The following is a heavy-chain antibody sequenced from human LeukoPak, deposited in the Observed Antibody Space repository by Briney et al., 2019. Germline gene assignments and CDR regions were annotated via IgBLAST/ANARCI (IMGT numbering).Heavy chain of an antibody. CDR3: ARFYSSGWQIDY. D-gene: IGHD6-19*01. J-gene: IGHJ4*02. V-gene: IGHV4-39*07. Sequence: SETLSLTCTVSGGSISSSSYYWGWIRQPPGKGLEWIGSIYYSGSTYYNPSLKSRVTISVDTSKNQFSLKLSSVTAADTAVYYCARFYSSGWQIDYWGQGTLVTVSS. CDR1: GGSISSSSYY. CDR2: IYYSGST.